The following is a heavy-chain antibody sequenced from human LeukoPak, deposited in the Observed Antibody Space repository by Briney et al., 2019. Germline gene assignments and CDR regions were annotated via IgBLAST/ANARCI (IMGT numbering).Heavy chain of an antibody. CDR1: GGSISSSSYY. D-gene: IGHD3-10*01. Sequence: SETLSLTCTVSGGSISSSSYYWGWIRQPPGKGLEWIGSIYYSGSTYCNPSLKSRVTISVDTSKNQFSLKLSSVTAADTAVYYCARSIFGSGTQPGFDYWGQGTLVTVSS. J-gene: IGHJ4*02. V-gene: IGHV4-39*07. CDR3: ARSIFGSGTQPGFDY. CDR2: IYYSGST.